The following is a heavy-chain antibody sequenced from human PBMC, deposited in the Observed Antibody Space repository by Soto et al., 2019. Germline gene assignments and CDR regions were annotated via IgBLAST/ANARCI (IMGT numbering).Heavy chain of an antibody. CDR3: ARGGSYYYDSSGYYRRFEAFDI. V-gene: IGHV4-30-2*01. J-gene: IGHJ3*02. CDR1: GGSISSGGYS. Sequence: NPSETLSLTCAVSGGSISSGGYSWSWIRQPPGKGLEWIGYIYHSGSTYYNPSLKSRVTISVDRSKNQFSLKLSSVTAADTDVYYCARGGSYYYDSSGYYRRFEAFDIWGQGTMVTVSS. CDR2: IYHSGST. D-gene: IGHD3-22*01.